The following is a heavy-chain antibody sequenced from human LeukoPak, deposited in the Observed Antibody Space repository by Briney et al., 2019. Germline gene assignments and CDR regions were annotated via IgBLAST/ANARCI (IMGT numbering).Heavy chain of an antibody. D-gene: IGHD3-22*01. Sequence: GGSLRLSCAASGFTFSSYAMSWVRQAPGKGLEWVSASSGSSSRTYYADSVKGRFTISRDSSKNTLYLQMNSLRVDDAAVYYCARGSGLFLDFDYWGQGTLVTVSS. CDR3: ARGSGLFLDFDY. V-gene: IGHV3-23*01. CDR2: SSGSSSRT. J-gene: IGHJ4*02. CDR1: GFTFSSYA.